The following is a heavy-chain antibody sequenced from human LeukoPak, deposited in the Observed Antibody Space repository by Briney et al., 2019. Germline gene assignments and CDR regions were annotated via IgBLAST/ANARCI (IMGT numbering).Heavy chain of an antibody. CDR2: ISGSGGST. J-gene: IGHJ4*02. V-gene: IGHV3-23*01. CDR3: AKGKGSSSSSIDW. D-gene: IGHD2-15*01. CDR1: GFTFNTYA. Sequence: GGSLRLSCAASGFTFNTYAMSWVRQAPGKGLEWVSAISGSGGSTYYADSVKGRFTISRDNSENTLCLQIHSLRAEDTAVYYCAKGKGSSSSSIDWWGQGTLVTVSS.